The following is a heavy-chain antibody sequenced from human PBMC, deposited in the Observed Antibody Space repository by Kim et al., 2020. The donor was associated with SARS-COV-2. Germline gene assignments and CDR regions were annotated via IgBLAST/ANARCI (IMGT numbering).Heavy chain of an antibody. Sequence: SPSLKSRVTISVDTSKNQFSLKLSSVTAADTAVYYCARGYNWNDRGFDPWGQGTLVTVSS. J-gene: IGHJ5*02. D-gene: IGHD1-1*01. V-gene: IGHV4-34*01. CDR3: ARGYNWNDRGFDP.